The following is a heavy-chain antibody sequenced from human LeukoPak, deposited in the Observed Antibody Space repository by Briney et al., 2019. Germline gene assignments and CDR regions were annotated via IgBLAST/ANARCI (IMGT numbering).Heavy chain of an antibody. CDR3: ASGDYATKWLGP. V-gene: IGHV4-39*01. D-gene: IGHD4-17*01. Sequence: KSSETLSLTCTVSGGSISSSSYYWGWIRQPPGKGLEWIGSMYYSGNTYYNPSLKSRVTISIDTSKNQFSLKLSSVTAAETADYYCASGDYATKWLGPWGQGTLVTVSS. CDR2: MYYSGNT. CDR1: GGSISSSSYY. J-gene: IGHJ5*02.